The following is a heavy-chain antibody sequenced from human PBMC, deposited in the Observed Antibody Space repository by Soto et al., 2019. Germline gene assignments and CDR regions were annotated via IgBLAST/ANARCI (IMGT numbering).Heavy chain of an antibody. CDR3: AHCRGGVASF. J-gene: IGHJ4*02. CDR1: GFSLNTRDVG. CDR2: VYWDDDK. D-gene: IGHD3-16*01. Sequence: QITLNESGPALVKPTQTLTLTCTFSGFSLNTRDVGVGWIRQPPGKALEWLGVVYWDDDKTYSPSLKSRLTIPKHTPKNQVVLRMTKMDPVDTATYYCAHCRGGVASFWGQGTLVTVSS. V-gene: IGHV2-5*02.